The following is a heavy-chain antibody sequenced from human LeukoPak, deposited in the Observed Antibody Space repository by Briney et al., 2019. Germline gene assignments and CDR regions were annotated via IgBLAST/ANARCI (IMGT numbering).Heavy chain of an antibody. CDR2: IKQDGSEK. CDR1: GFTFSSYW. CDR3: ARERLAVAGPDAFDI. V-gene: IGHV3-7*01. Sequence: GGSLRLSCAASGFTFSSYWMSWVRQAPGKGLEWVANIKQDGSEKYYVDSVKGRFTISRDNAKNSLYLQMNSLRAEDTAVYYCARERLAVAGPDAFDIWGQGAMVTVSS. J-gene: IGHJ3*02. D-gene: IGHD6-19*01.